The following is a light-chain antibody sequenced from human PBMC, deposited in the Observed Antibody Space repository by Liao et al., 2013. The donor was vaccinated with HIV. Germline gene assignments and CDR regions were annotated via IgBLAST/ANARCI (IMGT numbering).Light chain of an antibody. CDR1: KLGHKY. J-gene: IGLJ1*01. CDR3: QAWDSTAAV. V-gene: IGLV3-1*01. Sequence: SYELTQPPSVSVSPGQTASITCSGDKLGHKYACWYQQRPGQSPVLVIYQDTKRPSGIPERFSASKSGHTATLTISGAQAMDEADYYCQAWDSTAAVFGTGTEVTVL. CDR2: QDT.